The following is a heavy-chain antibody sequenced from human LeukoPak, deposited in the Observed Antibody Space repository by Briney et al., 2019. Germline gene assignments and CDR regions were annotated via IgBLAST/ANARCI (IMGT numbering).Heavy chain of an antibody. D-gene: IGHD3-22*01. V-gene: IGHV1-18*01. CDR1: GYTFTSYG. CDR2: ISAYNGNT. Sequence: ASVKVSCKASGYTFTSYGISWVRQAPGQGLAWMGWISAYNGNTNYAQKLQGRVTMTTDTSTSTAYMELRSLRSDDTAVYYCARAYYYDSSGYYRYFDYWGQGTLVTVSS. CDR3: ARAYYYDSSGYYRYFDY. J-gene: IGHJ4*02.